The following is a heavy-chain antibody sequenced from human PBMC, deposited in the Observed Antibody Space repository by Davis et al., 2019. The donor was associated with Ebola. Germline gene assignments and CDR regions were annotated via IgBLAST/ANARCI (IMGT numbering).Heavy chain of an antibody. D-gene: IGHD4-17*01. V-gene: IGHV3-33*01. J-gene: IGHJ4*02. CDR2: ICYEGVNK. CDR1: GFTFSRFG. Sequence: PGGSLRLSCAASGFTFSRFGMQWVRQAPGKGLAWVAVICYEGVNKDYADSVKGRFTISRDNSKNTLYLEMNSLRAEDTAVYFCARVHGDSTGPSDNWGQGTLVTVSS. CDR3: ARVHGDSTGPSDN.